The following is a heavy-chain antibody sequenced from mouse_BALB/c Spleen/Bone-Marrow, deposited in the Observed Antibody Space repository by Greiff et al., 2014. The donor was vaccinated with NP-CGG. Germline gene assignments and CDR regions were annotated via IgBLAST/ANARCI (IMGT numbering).Heavy chain of an antibody. V-gene: IGHV14-4*02. CDR1: GFNIKDYY. CDR2: IDPENGDT. CDR3: NEGYGNYGY. D-gene: IGHD2-10*02. Sequence: VQLQQSGAELVRSGASVKLSCTASGFNIKDYYMHWVKQRPKQGLEWIGWIDPENGDTEYAPKFQGKATMTADTSSNTAYLQLSSLTSEDTAVYYCNEGYGNYGYWGQGTTLTVSS. J-gene: IGHJ2*01.